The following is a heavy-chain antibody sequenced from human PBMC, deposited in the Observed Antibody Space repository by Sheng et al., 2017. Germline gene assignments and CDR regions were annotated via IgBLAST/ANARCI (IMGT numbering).Heavy chain of an antibody. V-gene: IGHV4-39*07. Sequence: QLQLQESGPGLVKPSETLSLTCTVSGGSISSSSYYWGWIRQPPGKGLEWIGSIYYSGSTYYNPSLKSRSHHISRHVPTNQFLPRTSELCRPPRTPAVYYCARWEYSSLRVVFRTYFDYVGAREPWS. CDR2: IYYSGST. CDR3: ARWEYSSLRVVFRTYFDY. CDR1: GGSISSSSYY. J-gene: IGHJ4*02. D-gene: IGHD6-6*01.